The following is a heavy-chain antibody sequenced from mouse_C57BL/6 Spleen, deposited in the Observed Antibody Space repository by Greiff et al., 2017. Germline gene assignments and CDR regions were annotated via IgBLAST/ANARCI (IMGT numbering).Heavy chain of an antibody. J-gene: IGHJ4*01. V-gene: IGHV14-4*01. Sequence: VQLQQSGAELVRPGASVKLSCTASGFNFKDDYMHWVKQRPEQGLEWIGWIDPENGDTEYASKFQGKATITADTSSNTAYLQLSSLTSEDTAVYYCTTGSSGYDYAMDYWGQGTSVTVSS. CDR1: GFNFKDDY. CDR2: IDPENGDT. CDR3: TTGSSGYDYAMDY. D-gene: IGHD3-2*02.